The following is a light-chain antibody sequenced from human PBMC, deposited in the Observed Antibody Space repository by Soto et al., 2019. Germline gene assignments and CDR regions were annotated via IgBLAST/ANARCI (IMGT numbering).Light chain of an antibody. CDR3: QKCKVAPFT. CDR2: AAS. CDR1: QSVLYSSNNKNY. J-gene: IGKJ4*01. V-gene: IGKV4-1*01. Sequence: DIVMTQSPDSLAVSLGERATINCKSSQSVLYSSNNKNYLAWYQQKPGKVPKLLIYAASTLQSGVPSRFSGSGSGTDFTLTISSLQPEDVATYYCQKCKVAPFTFGGGTKVDIK.